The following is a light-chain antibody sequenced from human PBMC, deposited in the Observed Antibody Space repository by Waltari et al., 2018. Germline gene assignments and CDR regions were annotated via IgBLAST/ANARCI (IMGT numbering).Light chain of an antibody. CDR1: SGSVSSTYY. Sequence: QTVVTQEPSLSVSPGGTVTLPCALSSGSVSSTYYPPRYQQTPGQPPRTLVYKGISRSSGVPDRFSGSILGNTAALTITGAQADDESDYYCSMYMGSGVWVFGGGTKLTVL. J-gene: IGLJ3*02. V-gene: IGLV8-61*01. CDR2: KGI. CDR3: SMYMGSGVWV.